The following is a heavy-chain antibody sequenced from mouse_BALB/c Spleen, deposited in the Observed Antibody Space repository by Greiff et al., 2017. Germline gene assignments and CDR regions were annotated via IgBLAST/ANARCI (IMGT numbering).Heavy chain of an antibody. CDR3: ARELRGAMDY. CDR1: GISITTGNYR. CDR2: IYYSGTI. Sequence: VQLKESGPGLVKPSQTVSLTCTVTGISITTGNYRWSWIRQFPGNKLEWIGYIYYSGTITYNPSLTSRTTITRDTSKNQFFLEMNSLTAEDTATYYCARELRGAMDYWGQGTSVTVSS. J-gene: IGHJ4*01. D-gene: IGHD1-1*01. V-gene: IGHV3-5*02.